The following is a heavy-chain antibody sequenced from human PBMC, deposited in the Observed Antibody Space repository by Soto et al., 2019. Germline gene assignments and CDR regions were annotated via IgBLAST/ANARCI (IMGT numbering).Heavy chain of an antibody. D-gene: IGHD1-7*01. CDR2: IDPRDSYT. V-gene: IGHV5-10-1*01. Sequence: PGGSLKISCEASGYSFTTYWISWVRQMPGKGLEWMGAIDPRDSYTKYSPSFQGHVTISVDKSISTAYLQWNSLKASDTAIYYCAREKSDLELFNWLDPWGQGTLVTVSS. CDR1: GYSFTTYW. J-gene: IGHJ5*02. CDR3: AREKSDLELFNWLDP.